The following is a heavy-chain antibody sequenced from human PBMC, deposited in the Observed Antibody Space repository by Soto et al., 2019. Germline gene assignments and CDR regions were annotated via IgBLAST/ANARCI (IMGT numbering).Heavy chain of an antibody. CDR3: ERGPRYFDWLPVDD. Sequence: GGSLSLSSAASGLTFSSFAMHWVRPAQGKGLEWVAVISYDGSNKYYADSVKGRFTISRDNSKNTLYLQMNSLRAEDTAVYYCERGPRYFDWLPVDDWGQGTLVTVSS. D-gene: IGHD3-9*01. V-gene: IGHV3-30-3*01. CDR1: GLTFSSFA. CDR2: ISYDGSNK. J-gene: IGHJ4*02.